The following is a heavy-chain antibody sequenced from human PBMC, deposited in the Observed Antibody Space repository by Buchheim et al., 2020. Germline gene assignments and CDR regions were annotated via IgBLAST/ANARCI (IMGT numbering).Heavy chain of an antibody. CDR1: GGSISSSSYY. D-gene: IGHD2-15*01. CDR2: IYYSGST. Sequence: QLQLQESGPGLVKPSETLSLTCTVSGGSISSSSYYWGWIRQPPGKGLEWIGCIYYSGSTYSNPSLKSRVTISVDTSKNQFSLKLSSVTAADTAVYYCARGVVAMRQWFDPWGQGTL. J-gene: IGHJ5*02. V-gene: IGHV4-39*01. CDR3: ARGVVAMRQWFDP.